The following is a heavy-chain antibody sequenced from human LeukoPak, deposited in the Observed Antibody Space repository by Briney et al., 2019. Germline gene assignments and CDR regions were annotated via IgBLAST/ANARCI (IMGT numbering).Heavy chain of an antibody. CDR3: ARDQYRFIDY. CDR2: IRTSGTNT. J-gene: IGHJ4*02. D-gene: IGHD2-2*02. Sequence: PGGSLRLSCAASGFTFSSFSMNWVRQAPGKGLEWVSYIRTSGTNTDYADSVKGRFTISRDNGKKSLYLQMNSLRAEDTAVYYCARDQYRFIDYWGQGILVTVSS. V-gene: IGHV3-48*04. CDR1: GFTFSSFS.